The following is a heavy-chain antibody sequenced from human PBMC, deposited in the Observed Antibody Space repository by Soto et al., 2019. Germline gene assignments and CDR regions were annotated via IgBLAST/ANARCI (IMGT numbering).Heavy chain of an antibody. V-gene: IGHV1-18*01. CDR1: GYSFTNYN. CDR2: ISTYNADT. Sequence: ASVKVSCKASGYSFTNYNINWVRQAPGERLKRIGWISTYNADTNYAQKIKSRITVTTNTSTSTTNMKKRNLKNKNKADNNNKRGAYTQDFDSWGKGTLVTVS. CDR3: KRGAYTQDFDS. J-gene: IGHJ4*02. D-gene: IGHD2-15*01.